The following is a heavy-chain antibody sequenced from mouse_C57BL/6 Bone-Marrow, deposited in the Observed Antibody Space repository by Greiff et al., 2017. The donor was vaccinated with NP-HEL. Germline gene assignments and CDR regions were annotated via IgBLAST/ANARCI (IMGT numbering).Heavy chain of an antibody. D-gene: IGHD2-1*01. V-gene: IGHV1-75*01. CDR2: IFPGSGST. J-gene: IGHJ1*03. Sequence: VQLQQSGPELVKPGASVKISCKASGYTFTDYYINWVKQRPGQGLEWIGWIFPGSGSTYYNEKFKGKATLTVDKSSSTAYMLLSSLTSEDSAVYFCARVYYGLYWYFDVWGTGTTVTVSS. CDR1: GYTFTDYY. CDR3: ARVYYGLYWYFDV.